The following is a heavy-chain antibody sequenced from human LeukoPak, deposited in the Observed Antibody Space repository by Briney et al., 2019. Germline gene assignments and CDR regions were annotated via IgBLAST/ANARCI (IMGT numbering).Heavy chain of an antibody. CDR3: ARLTMIVVVITEGAFDI. CDR2: INPNSGGT. J-gene: IGHJ3*02. CDR1: GYTFTGYC. V-gene: IGHV1-2*02. D-gene: IGHD3-22*01. Sequence: ASVKVSCKASGYTFTGYCMHWVRQAPGQGLEWMGWINPNSGGTNYAQKFQGRVTMTRDTSISTAYMELSRLRSDDTAVYYCARLTMIVVVITEGAFDIWGQGTMVTVSS.